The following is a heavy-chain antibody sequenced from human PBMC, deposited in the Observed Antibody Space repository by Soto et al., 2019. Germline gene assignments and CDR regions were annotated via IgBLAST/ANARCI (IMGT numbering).Heavy chain of an antibody. CDR3: ARGSAEAGTAAIDH. J-gene: IGHJ4*02. CDR1: GFTFSDYY. CDR2: ISSSSSYI. D-gene: IGHD6-19*01. Sequence: GGSLRLSCAASGFTFSDYYMSWIRQAPGKGLEWVSSISSSSSYIYYADSVKGRFTISRDNAKNSLYLQMNSLRAEDTAVYYCARGSAEAGTAAIDHWGQGTLVTVSS. V-gene: IGHV3-11*06.